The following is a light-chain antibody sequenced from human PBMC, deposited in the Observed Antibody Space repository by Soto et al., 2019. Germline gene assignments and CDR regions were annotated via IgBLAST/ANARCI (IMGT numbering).Light chain of an antibody. CDR1: SEHSSYA. V-gene: IGLV4-69*01. CDR2: LNSDGSH. J-gene: IGLJ3*02. Sequence: QLVLTQSPSASASLGASVKLTCTLSSEHSSYAIAWHQQQPEKGPRYLMNLNSDGSHNKGDGIPDRFSGSSSGAERYLTISSLQSEDEADYYCQTWGTGIRVFGGGTKVTVL. CDR3: QTWGTGIRV.